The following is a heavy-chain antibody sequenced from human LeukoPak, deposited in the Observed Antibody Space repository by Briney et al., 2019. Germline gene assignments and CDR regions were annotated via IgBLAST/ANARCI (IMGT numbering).Heavy chain of an antibody. V-gene: IGHV3-74*01. J-gene: IGHJ4*02. CDR3: ARDRAERNWTYHTLFDS. CDR1: GFTFGDYR. Sequence: PGGSLRLSCEVSGFTFGDYRMHWVRQPPGKGLVWVSRINGDERSRAYADSVKGRFTISRDNSKNTLYLQMNSLRVEDTGTYYCARDRAERNWTYHTLFDSWGQGTPVIVSS. D-gene: IGHD1-7*01. CDR2: INGDERSR.